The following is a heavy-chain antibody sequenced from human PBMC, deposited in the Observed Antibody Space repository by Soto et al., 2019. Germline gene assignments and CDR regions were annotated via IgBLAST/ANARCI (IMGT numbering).Heavy chain of an antibody. CDR2: IWYDGSNK. CDR1: GFTFSSYG. D-gene: IGHD2-15*01. Sequence: QVQLVESGGGVVQPGRSLRLSCAASGFTFSSYGMHWVRQAPGKGLEWVAVIWYDGSNKYYADTVKGRFTISRDNSKQTLYLQMNSLRAYDTAVFYFARDYLVIPHRVIDYWGQGTLVTVSS. V-gene: IGHV3-33*01. CDR3: ARDYLVIPHRVIDY. J-gene: IGHJ4*02.